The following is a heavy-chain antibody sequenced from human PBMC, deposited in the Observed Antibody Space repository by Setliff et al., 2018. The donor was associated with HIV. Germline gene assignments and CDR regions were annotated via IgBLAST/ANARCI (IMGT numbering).Heavy chain of an antibody. CDR3: ASLIAAAGTGSDWFDP. Sequence: PGGSLRLSCAASGFTFSSYWMHWVRQAPGKGLVWVSRINSDGSSTSYADSVKGRFTIPRDNAKNTLYLQMNSLRAEDTAVYYCASLIAAAGTGSDWFDPWGQGTLVTVS. CDR2: INSDGSST. CDR1: GFTFSSYW. V-gene: IGHV3-74*01. J-gene: IGHJ5*02. D-gene: IGHD6-13*01.